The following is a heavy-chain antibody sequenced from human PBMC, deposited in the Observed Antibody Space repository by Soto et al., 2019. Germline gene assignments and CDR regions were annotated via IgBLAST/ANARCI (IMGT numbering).Heavy chain of an antibody. CDR3: ARGQRPETRDYYYYMDV. CDR2: INHSGST. V-gene: IGHV4-34*01. Sequence: SETLSLTCAVYGGSFSGYYWSWIRQPPGKGLEWIGEINHSGSTNYNPSLKSRVTISVDTSKNQFSLKLSSVTAADTAVYYCARGQRPETRDYYYYMDVWGKGTTVTVSS. CDR1: GGSFSGYY. D-gene: IGHD2-2*01. J-gene: IGHJ6*03.